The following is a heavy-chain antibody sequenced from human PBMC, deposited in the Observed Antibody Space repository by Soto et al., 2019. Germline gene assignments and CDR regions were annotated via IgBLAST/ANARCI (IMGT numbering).Heavy chain of an antibody. V-gene: IGHV1-69*13. D-gene: IGHD6-6*01. CDR3: AREGGMKAARTGCLDY. CDR2: IIPIFGTA. CDR1: GGTFSSYA. J-gene: IGHJ4*02. Sequence: SVKVSCKASGGTFSSYAISWVRQAPGQGLEWMGGIIPIFGTANYAQKFQGRVTITADESTSTAYMELSSLRSEDTAVYYCAREGGMKAARTGCLDYWGQGTLVTVSS.